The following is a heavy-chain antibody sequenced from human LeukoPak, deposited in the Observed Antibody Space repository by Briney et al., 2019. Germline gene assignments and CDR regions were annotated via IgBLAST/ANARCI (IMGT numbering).Heavy chain of an antibody. D-gene: IGHD3-3*01. V-gene: IGHV3-21*01. J-gene: IGHJ4*02. CDR3: ARDTNMYYDFWSGHPTPLDY. CDR2: ISSSSSYI. CDR1: GFTFSSYS. Sequence: GGSLRLSCAASGFTFSSYSMNWVRQAPGKGLEWVSSISSSSSYIYYADSVKGRFTISRDNAKNSLYLRMNSLRAEDTAVYYCARDTNMYYDFWSGHPTPLDYWGQGTLVTVSS.